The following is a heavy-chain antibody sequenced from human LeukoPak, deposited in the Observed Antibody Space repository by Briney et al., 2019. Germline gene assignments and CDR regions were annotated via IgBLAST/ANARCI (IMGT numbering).Heavy chain of an antibody. J-gene: IGHJ4*02. D-gene: IGHD6-13*01. CDR1: GYSISSGYY. Sequence: TSETLFLTCAVSGYSISSGYYWGWIRQPPGKGLEWIGSIYHSGSTYYNPSLKSRVTISVDRSKNQFSLKLRSVTAADTAVYYCASYSSSWPSYWGQGTLVTFSS. V-gene: IGHV4-38-2*01. CDR2: IYHSGST. CDR3: ASYSSSWPSY.